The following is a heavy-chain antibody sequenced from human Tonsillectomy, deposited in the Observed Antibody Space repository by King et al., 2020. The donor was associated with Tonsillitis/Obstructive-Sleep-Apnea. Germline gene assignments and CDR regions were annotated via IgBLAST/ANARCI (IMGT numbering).Heavy chain of an antibody. CDR1: GFSFSSYA. J-gene: IGHJ4*02. V-gene: IGHV3-30*04. D-gene: IGHD2-8*01. CDR3: AREPRPHRMNGVCYPFDT. CDR2: ISYDGSNK. Sequence: QLVQSGGGVVHPGRSLRLSCAASGFSFSSYAMHWVRQAPGKGLEWVAVISYDGSNKYYADSVKGRFTISRDNFKNTLYLQMNSLGAEDTAVFYCAREPRPHRMNGVCYPFDTWGQGALVTVSS.